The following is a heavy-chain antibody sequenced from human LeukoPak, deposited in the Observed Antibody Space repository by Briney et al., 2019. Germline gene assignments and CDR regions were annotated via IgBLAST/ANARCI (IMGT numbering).Heavy chain of an antibody. CDR1: GFTFSSYG. J-gene: IGHJ3*02. D-gene: IGHD3-10*01. Sequence: PGGSLRLSCAASGFTFSSYGMHWVRQAPGKGLEWVAVIWYDGSNKYYADSVKGRFTISRDNSKNTLYLQMNSLRAEDTAVYYCARDPGDYYGSGSSDAFDIWGQGIMVTVSS. V-gene: IGHV3-33*01. CDR3: ARDPGDYYGSGSSDAFDI. CDR2: IWYDGSNK.